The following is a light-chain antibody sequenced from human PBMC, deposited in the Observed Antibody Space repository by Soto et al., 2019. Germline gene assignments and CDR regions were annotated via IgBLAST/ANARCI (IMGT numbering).Light chain of an antibody. J-gene: IGLJ1*01. CDR1: SSDVGSYNL. V-gene: IGLV2-23*01. CDR2: EGS. Sequence: QSVLTQPASVSGSPGQSITISCTGTSSDVGSYNLVSWYQQHPGKAPKLMIYEGSKRPSGVSNRFSGSKPGNTASLTISGLQAEDEADYYCCSYAGSITFVFGTGTKVTVL. CDR3: CSYAGSITFV.